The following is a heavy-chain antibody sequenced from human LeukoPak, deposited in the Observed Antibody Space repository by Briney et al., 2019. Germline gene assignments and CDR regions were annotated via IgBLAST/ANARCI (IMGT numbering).Heavy chain of an antibody. CDR1: GFTFSSYA. CDR3: ARHSPIFGY. Sequence: GASLRLSCAASGFTFSSYAMSWVRQAPGKGLEWVSSITDSGGSTYYADAVKGGVTISRDNSKNTLYLQLNSLRAEDSAVYYCARHSPIFGYWGQGPLVAVSS. J-gene: IGHJ4*02. V-gene: IGHV3-23*01. D-gene: IGHD2-21*01. CDR2: ITDSGGST.